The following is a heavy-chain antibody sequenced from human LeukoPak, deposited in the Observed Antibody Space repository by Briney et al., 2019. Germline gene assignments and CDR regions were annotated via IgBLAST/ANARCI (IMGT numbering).Heavy chain of an antibody. CDR3: ARMYYYDSSTSTYGMDV. Sequence: GGSLGLSCAASGFTFRSYAMHWVRQAPGKGLEWVAVIWYDGSNKYYGDSVKGRFTISRDNSKNTLYLQMNSLRAEDTAVYYCARMYYYDSSTSTYGMDVWGQGTTVTVSS. CDR2: IWYDGSNK. D-gene: IGHD3-22*01. CDR1: GFTFRSYA. V-gene: IGHV3-30*04. J-gene: IGHJ6*02.